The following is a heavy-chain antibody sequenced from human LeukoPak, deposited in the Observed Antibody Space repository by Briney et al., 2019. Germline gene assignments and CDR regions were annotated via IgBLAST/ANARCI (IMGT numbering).Heavy chain of an antibody. CDR3: AKISTSFDWFDP. Sequence: GGSLRLSCAAFGFTSTSYGMHWVRQAPGKGLEWVAVLKYDGRNDFYADSVRGRFTISRDNGQNTLYLQMNSLRAEDTAVYYCAKISTSFDWFDPWGQGTLVTVSS. D-gene: IGHD5/OR15-5a*01. CDR2: LKYDGRND. CDR1: GFTSTSYG. J-gene: IGHJ5*02. V-gene: IGHV3-33*06.